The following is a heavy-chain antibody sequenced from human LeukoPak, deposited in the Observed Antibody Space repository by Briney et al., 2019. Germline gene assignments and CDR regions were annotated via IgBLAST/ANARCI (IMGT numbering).Heavy chain of an antibody. CDR3: ARRASTERGHSYGLDH. CDR2: IGTSNNYI. V-gene: IGHV3-21*01. J-gene: IGHJ4*02. Sequence: PGGSLRLSCAASGFTFSSYAMNWVRQAPGKGLEWVSSIGTSNNYIYYVDSLKGRFTISRDNARNSLYLQMNSLSAEDTAVYYCARRASTERGHSYGLDHWGQGALVTVSS. CDR1: GFTFSSYA. D-gene: IGHD5-18*01.